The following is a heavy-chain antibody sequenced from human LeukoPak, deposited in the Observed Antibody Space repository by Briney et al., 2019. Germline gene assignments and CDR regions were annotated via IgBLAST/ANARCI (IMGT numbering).Heavy chain of an antibody. V-gene: IGHV3-20*04. Sequence: GRSLRLSCATSGFTFDDYGMSWVRQAPGKGLEWVSGITWNGGSTGYADSVKGRFIISRDNSKNTLYLQMNSLRAEDTAVYYCARYSGTFSNSYFDCWGQGTLVTVSS. CDR3: ARYSGTFSNSYFDC. D-gene: IGHD1-26*01. CDR1: GFTFDDYG. J-gene: IGHJ4*02. CDR2: ITWNGGST.